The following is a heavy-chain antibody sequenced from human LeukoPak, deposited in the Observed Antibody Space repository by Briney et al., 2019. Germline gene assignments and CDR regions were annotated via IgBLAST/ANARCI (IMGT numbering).Heavy chain of an antibody. CDR1: GFTFSSYS. Sequence: SGGSLRLSCAASGFTFSSYSMNWVRQAPGKGLEWVSYISSSSSTIYYADSVKGRFTISRDNAKNSLYLQMNSLRAEDTAVYYCARERYGDTPYWGQGTLVTVSS. CDR3: ARERYGDTPY. V-gene: IGHV3-48*04. J-gene: IGHJ4*02. D-gene: IGHD4-17*01. CDR2: ISSSSSTI.